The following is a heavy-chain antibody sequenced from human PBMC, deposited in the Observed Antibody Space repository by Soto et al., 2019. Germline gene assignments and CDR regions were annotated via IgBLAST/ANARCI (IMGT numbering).Heavy chain of an antibody. CDR1: GFTFSSYA. Sequence: EVQLLESGGNLVQPGGSLRLSCAASGFTFSSYAMSWVRQAPGKGLEWVSVISGNGYNTYYAESVKGRFTISRDNSKGTLYLQRNSLRAEDTAVYYCAKDQYYDGSGYRRGASDAFDYWGQGTLVTVSS. J-gene: IGHJ4*02. CDR2: ISGNGYNT. D-gene: IGHD3-22*01. CDR3: AKDQYYDGSGYRRGASDAFDY. V-gene: IGHV3-23*01.